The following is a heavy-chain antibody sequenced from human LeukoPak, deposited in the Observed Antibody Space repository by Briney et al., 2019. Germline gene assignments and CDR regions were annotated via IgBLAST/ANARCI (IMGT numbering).Heavy chain of an antibody. CDR3: ARDLNWETY. J-gene: IGHJ4*02. CDR1: RFTFSSYW. CDR2: INQDGGEK. D-gene: IGHD7-27*01. V-gene: IGHV3-7*01. Sequence: GGSLRLSCAASRFTFSSYWMSWVRQAPGKGLEWVATINQDGGEKYYVDSVKGRFTISRDNAKNSLYLQMNSLRVEDTAVYYCARDLNWETYWGQGTLVSVSS.